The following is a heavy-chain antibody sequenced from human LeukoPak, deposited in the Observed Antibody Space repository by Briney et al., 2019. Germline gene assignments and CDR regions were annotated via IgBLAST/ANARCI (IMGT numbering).Heavy chain of an antibody. CDR2: MSPNSGDT. V-gene: IGHV1-8*01. D-gene: IGHD7-27*01. J-gene: IGHJ4*02. CDR3: ARGPPNWGFDF. Sequence: ASVTVSCKASGYTFTSYDINWVRHATGQGLEWMGWMSPNSGDTGYAQKFQGRVTMTRDTSISTAFMELTSLRSEDTAVYYCARGPPNWGFDFWGQGALVTVSS. CDR1: GYTFTSYD.